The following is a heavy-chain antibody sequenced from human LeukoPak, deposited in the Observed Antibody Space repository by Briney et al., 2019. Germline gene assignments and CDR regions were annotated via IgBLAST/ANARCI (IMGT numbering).Heavy chain of an antibody. CDR1: GGSFSGYY. CDR3: ASWSIGYCSGGSCYSGYYFDY. Sequence: SSETLSLTCAVYGGSFSGYYWSWIRQPLGKGLEWIGEINHSGSTNYSPSLKSRVTISVDTSKNQFSLKLSSVTAADTAVYYCASWSIGYCSGGSCYSGYYFDYWGQGTLVTVSS. D-gene: IGHD2-15*01. J-gene: IGHJ4*02. CDR2: INHSGST. V-gene: IGHV4-34*01.